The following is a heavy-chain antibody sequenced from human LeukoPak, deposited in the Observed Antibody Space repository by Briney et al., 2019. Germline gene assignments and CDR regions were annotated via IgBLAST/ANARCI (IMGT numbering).Heavy chain of an antibody. Sequence: GASVKVSCKASGYTFTGYYMHWVRQAPGQGLEWMGWINPNSGGTNYAQKFQGRVTMTRDTSISTAYMELSRLRSDDTAMYYCAKAGKQLVAYVGHFDYWGQGTMVTVSS. J-gene: IGHJ4*02. D-gene: IGHD6-6*01. CDR2: INPNSGGT. CDR1: GYTFTGYY. V-gene: IGHV1-2*02. CDR3: AKAGKQLVAYVGHFDY.